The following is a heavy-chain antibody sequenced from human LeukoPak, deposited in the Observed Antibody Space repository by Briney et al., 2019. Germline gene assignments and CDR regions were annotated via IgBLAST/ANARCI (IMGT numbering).Heavy chain of an antibody. J-gene: IGHJ5*02. CDR1: GGSFSGYY. V-gene: IGHV4-34*01. CDR2: INHSGST. CDR3: ARHILIAVAGANWFDP. Sequence: SETLSLTCAVYGGSFSGYYWSWIRQPPGKGLEWIGEINHSGSTNYNPSLKSRVTISVDTSKNQFSLKLRSVPAADTAVYYCARHILIAVAGANWFDPWGQGTLVTVSS. D-gene: IGHD6-19*01.